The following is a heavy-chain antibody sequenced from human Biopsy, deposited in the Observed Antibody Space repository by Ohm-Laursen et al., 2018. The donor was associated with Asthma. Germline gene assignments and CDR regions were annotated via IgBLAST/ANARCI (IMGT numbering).Heavy chain of an antibody. Sequence: SDTLSLTCAVSYGSTTSGGYYWTWIRQHSGRGLEWIGFIYYSGSTYYNPSLKSRVSISIDTSKNQFSLKLSSVTAADTAVYYCARAQDYYDSRGYYRSFDYWGQGTLVTVSS. CDR1: YGSTTSGGYY. J-gene: IGHJ4*02. D-gene: IGHD3-22*01. V-gene: IGHV4-31*11. CDR3: ARAQDYYDSRGYYRSFDY. CDR2: IYYSGST.